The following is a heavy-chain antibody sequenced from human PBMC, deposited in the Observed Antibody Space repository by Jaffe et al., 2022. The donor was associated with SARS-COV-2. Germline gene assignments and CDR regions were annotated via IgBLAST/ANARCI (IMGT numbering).Heavy chain of an antibody. Sequence: QVQLVESGGGVVQPGRSLRLSCAASGFTFSSYAMHWVRQAPGKGLEWVAVISYDGSNKYYADSVKGRFTISRDNSKNTLYLQMNSLRAEDTAVYYCAREGYSYGLSRGWGYFDYWGQGTLVTVSS. V-gene: IGHV3-30*04. J-gene: IGHJ4*02. D-gene: IGHD5-18*01. CDR2: ISYDGSNK. CDR3: AREGYSYGLSRGWGYFDY. CDR1: GFTFSSYA.